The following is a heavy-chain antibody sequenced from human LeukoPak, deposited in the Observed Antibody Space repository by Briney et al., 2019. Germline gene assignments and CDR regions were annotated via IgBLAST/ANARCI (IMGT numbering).Heavy chain of an antibody. Sequence: PGGSLRLSCAASGFAFSSYAMNWVRQAPGKGLVWVSRINSDGSSISYADSVKGRFTISRDNAKNTLYLQMNSLRAEDTAVYYCGGGGYLLDYWGQGTLVTVSS. V-gene: IGHV3-74*01. J-gene: IGHJ4*02. CDR1: GFAFSSYA. CDR2: INSDGSSI. CDR3: GGGGYLLDY. D-gene: IGHD1-26*01.